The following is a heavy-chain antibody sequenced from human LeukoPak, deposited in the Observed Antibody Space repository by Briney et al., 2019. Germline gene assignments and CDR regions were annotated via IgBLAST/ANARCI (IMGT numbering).Heavy chain of an antibody. J-gene: IGHJ4*02. Sequence: NPSETLSLTCAVSGYSISSGYYWGWIRQPPGKGLEWIGSIYRSGSTYYNPSLKSRVTISVDTSKNQFSLRLSSVTAADTAVYYCAREHRGISARVRGQGTLVTVSS. D-gene: IGHD6-25*01. CDR2: IYRSGST. CDR1: GYSISSGYY. CDR3: AREHRGISARV. V-gene: IGHV4-38-2*02.